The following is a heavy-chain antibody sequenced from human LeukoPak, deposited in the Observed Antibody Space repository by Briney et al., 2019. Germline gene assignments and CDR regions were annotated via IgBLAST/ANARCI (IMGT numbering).Heavy chain of an antibody. CDR1: GFTFSSYA. V-gene: IGHV3-23*01. J-gene: IGHJ4*02. D-gene: IGHD6-13*01. Sequence: PGGSLRLSCAASGFTFSSYAMSWVRQAPGKGLEWVSAISGSGGSTYYADSVKGRFTISRDNSKNTLYLQMNSLRAEDTAVYYCAKAPHLSSSWPLDYWGQGTLVTVSS. CDR2: ISGSGGST. CDR3: AKAPHLSSSWPLDY.